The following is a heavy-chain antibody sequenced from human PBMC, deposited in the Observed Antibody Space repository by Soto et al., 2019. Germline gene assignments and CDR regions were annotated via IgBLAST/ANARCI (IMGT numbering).Heavy chain of an antibody. Sequence: EVQLVESGGDLVQPGGSLRLSCAASGFTFSSHEMNWIRQAPGKGLEWVSYISSSGTTMYYADSVKGRFTISRDNAKNSLFLQMNSLRAGDTALYYCARGGVYWGQGTLVTVSS. CDR1: GFTFSSHE. D-gene: IGHD2-8*01. V-gene: IGHV3-48*03. CDR2: ISSSGTTM. J-gene: IGHJ4*02. CDR3: ARGGVY.